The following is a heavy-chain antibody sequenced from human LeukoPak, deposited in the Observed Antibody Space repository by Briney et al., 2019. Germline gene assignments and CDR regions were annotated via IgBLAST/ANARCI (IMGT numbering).Heavy chain of an antibody. CDR2: ISYDGSNK. CDR3: ARPGYLVVQGYFDY. CDR1: GFTFSSYA. Sequence: PGRSLRLSCAASGFTFSSYAMHWVRQAPGKGLEWVAVISYDGSNKYYADSVKGRFTISRDNSNNTLYLQMNSLRAEDTAVYYCARPGYLVVQGYFDYWGQGTLVTVSS. J-gene: IGHJ4*02. V-gene: IGHV3-30*04. D-gene: IGHD2-15*01.